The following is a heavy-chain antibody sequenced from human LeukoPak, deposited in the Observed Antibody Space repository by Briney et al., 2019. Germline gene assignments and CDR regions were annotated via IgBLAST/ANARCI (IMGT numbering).Heavy chain of an antibody. CDR3: ARGRGWDSSGYYYVY. V-gene: IGHV1-2*02. CDR1: GYTFTGYY. Sequence: ASVKVSCKASGYTFTGYYMHWVRQAPGRGLEWMGWINPNSGGTNYAQKFQGRVTMTRDTSISTAYMELSRLRSDDTAVYYCARGRGWDSSGYYYVYWGQGTLVTVSS. J-gene: IGHJ4*02. D-gene: IGHD3-22*01. CDR2: INPNSGGT.